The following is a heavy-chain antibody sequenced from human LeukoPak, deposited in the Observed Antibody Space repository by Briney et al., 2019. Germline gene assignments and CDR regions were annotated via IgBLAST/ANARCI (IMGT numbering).Heavy chain of an antibody. D-gene: IGHD6-13*01. CDR2: IYYSGST. V-gene: IGHV4-39*01. J-gene: IGHJ5*02. CDR3: ASHYRLSYSSSWP. Sequence: SETLSLTCTVSGGSISSSSYYWGWIRQPPGKGLEWIGSIYYSGSTYYNPSLKSRVTISVDTSKNQFSLKLSSVTAVDTAVYYCASHYRLSYSSSWPWGQGTLVTVSS. CDR1: GGSISSSSYY.